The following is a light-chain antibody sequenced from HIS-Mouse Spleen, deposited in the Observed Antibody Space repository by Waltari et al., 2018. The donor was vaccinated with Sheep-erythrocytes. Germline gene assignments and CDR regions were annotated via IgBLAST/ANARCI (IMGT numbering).Light chain of an antibody. CDR2: DVS. CDR1: SSDGGGYNY. CDR3: QTWGTGIHVV. J-gene: IGLJ2*01. Sequence: QSALTQPRSVSGSPGQSVTISCTGTSSDGGGYNYVSWYQQHPGKAPKLMIYDVSKRPSGVPDRFSGSKSGNTASLTISGLQAEDEADYYCQTWGTGIHVVFGGGTKLTVL. V-gene: IGLV2-11*01.